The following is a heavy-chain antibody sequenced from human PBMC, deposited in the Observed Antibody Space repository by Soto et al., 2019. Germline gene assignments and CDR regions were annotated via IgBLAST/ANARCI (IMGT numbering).Heavy chain of an antibody. J-gene: IGHJ6*02. V-gene: IGHV7-4-1*01. CDR1: GYTFTSYA. CDR3: ARGVYYGDYEDYYYYYYGMDV. CDR2: INTNTGHP. Sequence: AASVKVSCKASGYTFTSYAMNWVRQAPGQGLEWMGWINTNTGHPTYAQGFTGRFVFSLDTSVSTAYLQICSLKAEDTAVYYCARGVYYGDYEDYYYYYYGMDVWGQGTTVTVSS. D-gene: IGHD4-17*01.